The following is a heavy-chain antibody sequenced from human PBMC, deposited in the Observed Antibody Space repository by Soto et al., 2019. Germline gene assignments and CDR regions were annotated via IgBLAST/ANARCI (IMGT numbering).Heavy chain of an antibody. J-gene: IGHJ4*02. CDR2: IYWDHDK. Sequence: QITLKEAGPTLVKPTQTLTLTCSFSGFSLITSGVGVGWIRQPPGKALEWLALIYWDHDKGYSTSLKSRLTITQDTAKNQVVLTMTNMDPADTATYYCAHTMAPRIFDYWAQGTLVTFSS. V-gene: IGHV2-5*02. CDR3: AHTMAPRIFDY. CDR1: GFSLITSGVG.